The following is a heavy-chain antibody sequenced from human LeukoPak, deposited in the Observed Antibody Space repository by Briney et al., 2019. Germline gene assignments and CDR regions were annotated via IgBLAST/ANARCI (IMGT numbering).Heavy chain of an antibody. J-gene: IGHJ3*01. CDR2: IYSGGST. CDR3: ARVYYDYVWGSYRYTGNAFDV. CDR1: GFTVSSNY. D-gene: IGHD3-16*02. Sequence: GGSLRLSCAAFGFTVSSNYMSWVRQAPGKGLEWVSVIYSGGSTYYADSVKGRFTISRDNSKNTLYLQMNSLRAEDTAVYYCARVYYDYVWGSYRYTGNAFDVWGQGTMVTVSS. V-gene: IGHV3-53*01.